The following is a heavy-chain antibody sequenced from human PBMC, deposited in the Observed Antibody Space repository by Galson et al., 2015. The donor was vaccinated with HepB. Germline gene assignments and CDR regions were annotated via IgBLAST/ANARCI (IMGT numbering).Heavy chain of an antibody. CDR2: INAGNGNT. J-gene: IGHJ6*02. CDR1: GYTFTSYA. V-gene: IGHV1-3*01. CDR3: ARDGSYDFWSGYNYYYYGMDV. D-gene: IGHD3-3*01. Sequence: SVKVSCKASGYTFTSYAMHWVRQAPGQRLEWMGWINAGNGNTKYSQKFQGRVTITRDTSASTAYMELSSLRSEDTAVYYCARDGSYDFWSGYNYYYYGMDVWGQGTTVTVSS.